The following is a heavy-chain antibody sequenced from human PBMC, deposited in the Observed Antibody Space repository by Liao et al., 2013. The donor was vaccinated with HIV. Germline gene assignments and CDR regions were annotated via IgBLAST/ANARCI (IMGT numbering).Heavy chain of an antibody. CDR2: IYYSGST. D-gene: IGHD3/OR15-3a*01. V-gene: IGHV4-59*12. CDR3: ARGTGPFQH. Sequence: QVQLQQWGAGLLKPSETLSLTCTVSGGSISTYYWSWIRQPPGKGLEWIGYIYYSGSTNYNPSLNSRVTISVDTSKNQFSLKLSSVTAADTAVYYCARGTGPFQHWGQGTLVTVSS. J-gene: IGHJ1*01. CDR1: GGSISTYY.